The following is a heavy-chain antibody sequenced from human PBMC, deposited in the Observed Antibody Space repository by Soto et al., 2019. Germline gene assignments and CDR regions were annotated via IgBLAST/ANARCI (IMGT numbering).Heavy chain of an antibody. CDR3: ARGDCCGSGSPASYYYSGLDV. J-gene: IGHJ6*02. CDR1: GLNFSDYA. V-gene: IGHV3-23*01. Sequence: EVQLLESGGDLVQPGGSLRLSCAASGLNFSDYAMTWVRQAPGKGLEWVSSVSNRGDITYYADSVKGRFTISRNNSKNTPFMHINSLRVKDTALYYCARGDCCGSGSPASYYYSGLDVWGQGTTVTVSS. CDR2: VSNRGDIT. D-gene: IGHD3-10*01.